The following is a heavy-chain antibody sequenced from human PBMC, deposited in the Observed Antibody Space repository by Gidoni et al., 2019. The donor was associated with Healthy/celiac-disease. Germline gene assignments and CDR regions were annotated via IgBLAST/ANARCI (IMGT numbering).Heavy chain of an antibody. CDR3: ARGAPPHFDY. J-gene: IGHJ4*02. V-gene: IGHV3-30*04. CDR1: GFTFSSYA. Sequence: QVQMVESGGGVGQPGRSLRLSCAASGFTFSSYAMHWVRQAPGKGLDWVAFLSYDGSNKYYADSVKGRFTISRDNSKNTLYLQMNSLRAEDTAVYYCARGAPPHFDYWGQGTLVTVSS. CDR2: LSYDGSNK.